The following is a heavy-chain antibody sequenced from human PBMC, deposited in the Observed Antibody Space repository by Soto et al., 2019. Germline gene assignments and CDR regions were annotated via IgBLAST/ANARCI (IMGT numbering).Heavy chain of an antibody. J-gene: IGHJ6*02. Sequence: QVQLVQSGAEVKKPGSSVKVSCKASGGTFRSYAISWVRQAPGQGLEWMGGIIPIFGTANYAQKCQGRVTITADKSTSTAYMELSSLRSEDTAVYYCASPTREWLPPARDYYYGMDVWGQGTTVAVSS. CDR3: ASPTREWLPPARDYYYGMDV. CDR2: IIPIFGTA. CDR1: GGTFRSYA. D-gene: IGHD3-3*01. V-gene: IGHV1-69*06.